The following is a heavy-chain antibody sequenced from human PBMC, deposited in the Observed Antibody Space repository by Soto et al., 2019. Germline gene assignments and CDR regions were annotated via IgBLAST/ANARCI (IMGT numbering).Heavy chain of an antibody. CDR1: GGTISSGGYY. Sequence: PSETLSLTCTVSGGTISSGGYYWSWIRQHPGKGLEWIGYIYYSGSTYYNPSLKSRVTISVDTSKNQFSLKLSSVTAGGTAVYYCAREAGYSCSYGMDVWGQGTTVTVSS. CDR2: IYYSGST. CDR3: AREAGYSCSYGMDV. J-gene: IGHJ6*02. D-gene: IGHD6-13*01. V-gene: IGHV4-31*03.